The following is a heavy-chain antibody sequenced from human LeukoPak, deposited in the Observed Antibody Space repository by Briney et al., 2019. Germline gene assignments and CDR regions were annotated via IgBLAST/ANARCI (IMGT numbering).Heavy chain of an antibody. Sequence: SETLSLTCAVYGGSFSGYYWNWIRQPPGKGLEWLGEVNHSGSTNYNPSLKSRVTISVDTSKNQFSLKMSSVTAADTAVYYCARARSTMVRGVIKGMYFDYWGQGTLVTVSS. CDR2: VNHSGST. D-gene: IGHD3-10*01. CDR1: GGSFSGYY. CDR3: ARARSTMVRGVIKGMYFDY. J-gene: IGHJ4*02. V-gene: IGHV4-34*01.